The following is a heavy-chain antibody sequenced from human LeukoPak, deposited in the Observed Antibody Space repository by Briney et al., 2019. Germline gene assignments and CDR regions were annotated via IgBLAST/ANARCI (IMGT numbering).Heavy chain of an antibody. CDR3: ARDPGAMVPGGDSLDP. D-gene: IGHD3-10*01. J-gene: IGHJ5*02. V-gene: IGHV1-18*04. CDR1: GYSFTTYG. CDR2: IGVYNGNT. Sequence: ASVTVSCKASGYSFTTYGISWVRQATGQGLEWMGWIGVYNGNTIYEQKFQGRVTVTTDTSTSTAYMELRSLRSDDTAVYYCARDPGAMVPGGDSLDPWGQGTLVTVSS.